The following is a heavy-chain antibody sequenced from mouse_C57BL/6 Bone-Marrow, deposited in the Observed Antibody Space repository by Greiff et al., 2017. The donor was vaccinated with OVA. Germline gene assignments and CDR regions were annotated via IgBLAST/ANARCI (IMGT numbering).Heavy chain of an antibody. CDR3: ARYSYYFDY. CDR2: IYPGDGDT. J-gene: IGHJ2*01. V-gene: IGHV1-82*01. Sequence: VQLQQSGPELVKPGASVKISCKASGYAFSSSWMNWVKQRPGKGLEWIGRIYPGDGDTNYNGKFKGKATLTADKSSSTAYMQLSSLTSEDSAVDVCARYSYYFDYWGQGTTLTVSS. CDR1: GYAFSSSW.